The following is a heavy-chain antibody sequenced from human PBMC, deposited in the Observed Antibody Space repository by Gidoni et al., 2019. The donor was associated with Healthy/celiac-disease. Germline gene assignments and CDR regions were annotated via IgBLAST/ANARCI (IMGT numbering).Heavy chain of an antibody. D-gene: IGHD6-19*01. V-gene: IGHV4-31*03. CDR2: MYNSGST. J-gene: IGHJ3*02. Sequence: VQLQASGQGLVSPSQPLSLTCTFSGCSISSGGSYWSWSCQHPGKGREWIGYMYNSGSTYYNPALKSRVTISVDTSKNQFALKLSSVTAADTAVYYCARDLSESIAVAGNNAVDIWGQGTMVTVSS. CDR1: GCSISSGGSY. CDR3: ARDLSESIAVAGNNAVDI.